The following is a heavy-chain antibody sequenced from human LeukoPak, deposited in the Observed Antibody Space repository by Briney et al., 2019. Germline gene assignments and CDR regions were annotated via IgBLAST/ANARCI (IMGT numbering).Heavy chain of an antibody. CDR1: GYTFTGYY. J-gene: IGHJ5*02. CDR2: ISYDGSNK. D-gene: IGHD2-15*01. Sequence: SCKASGYTFTGYYMHWVRQAPGKGLEWVAVISYDGSNKYYADSVKGRFTISRDNSKNTLYLQMNSLRAEDTAVYYCARDRLVVVAATPWFDPWGQGTLVTVSS. CDR3: ARDRLVVVAATPWFDP. V-gene: IGHV3-30-3*01.